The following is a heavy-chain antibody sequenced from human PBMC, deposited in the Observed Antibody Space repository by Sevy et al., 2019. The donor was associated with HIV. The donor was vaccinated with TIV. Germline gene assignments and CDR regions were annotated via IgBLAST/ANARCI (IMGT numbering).Heavy chain of an antibody. CDR3: AREGVIYDDDGRDFDDAFDI. V-gene: IGHV3-7*01. CDR1: AFSLSNYY. Sequence: GGSLRLSCAASAFSLSNYYMTWVRQAPGKGLEWVANIKQSGNEQFYLESVKGRFTISRDDSKNSVYLQMTSLRAEDTAVYYCAREGVIYDDDGRDFDDAFDIWGHGTMVTVSS. CDR2: IKQSGNEQ. D-gene: IGHD2-21*01. J-gene: IGHJ3*02.